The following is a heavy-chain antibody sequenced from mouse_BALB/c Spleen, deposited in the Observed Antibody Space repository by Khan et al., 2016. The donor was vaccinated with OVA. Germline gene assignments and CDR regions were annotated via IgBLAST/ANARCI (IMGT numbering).Heavy chain of an antibody. CDR1: GFNIKDTY. CDR2: IDPPNDDS. CDR3: ATLYGSPFAF. Sequence: VQLKQSGAELVKPGASVKLSCSASGFNIKDTYIHWMQQRPEQGLEWIGRIDPPNDDSKYGPKFQAKATLTADTSSNTAYLQLSSLNSEDTAVYDCATLYGSPFAFWGQGTLGSVSA. V-gene: IGHV14-3*02. J-gene: IGHJ3*01. D-gene: IGHD2-1*01.